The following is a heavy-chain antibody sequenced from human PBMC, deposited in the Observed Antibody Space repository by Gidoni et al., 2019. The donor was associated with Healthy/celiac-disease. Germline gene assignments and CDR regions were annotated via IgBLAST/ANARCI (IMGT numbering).Heavy chain of an antibody. Sequence: LTLSSYGMHWVRQAPGKGLEWVAVIWYDGSNKYYADSVKGRFTISRDNSKNTLYLQMNSLRAEDTAVYYCAREMATYWYFDLWGRGTLVTVSS. D-gene: IGHD5-12*01. CDR3: AREMATYWYFDL. V-gene: IGHV3-33*01. CDR1: LTLSSYG. CDR2: IWYDGSNK. J-gene: IGHJ2*01.